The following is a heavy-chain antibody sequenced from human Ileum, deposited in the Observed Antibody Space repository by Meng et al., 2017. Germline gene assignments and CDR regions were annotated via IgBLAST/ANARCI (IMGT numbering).Heavy chain of an antibody. J-gene: IGHJ4*02. V-gene: IGHV3-48*03. CDR2: ISSSGSIT. Sequence: GGSLRLSCAASGFTFSSYEMDWVRQAPGKGLEWISYISSSGSITHYADSVKGRFTISRDNAKNSLYLQMSSLSAEDTAVYYCMSSLWFGDWTTDYWGQGTLVTVSS. CDR1: GFTFSSYE. D-gene: IGHD3-10*01. CDR3: MSSLWFGDWTTDY.